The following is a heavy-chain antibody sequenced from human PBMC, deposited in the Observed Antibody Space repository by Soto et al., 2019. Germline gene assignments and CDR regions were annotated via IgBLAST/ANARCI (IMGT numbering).Heavy chain of an antibody. V-gene: IGHV4-30-2*01. D-gene: IGHD4-17*01. CDR1: GGSISSCGYS. J-gene: IGHJ6*02. Sequence: PSETLSLTCAVSGGSISSCGYSWSWIRQPPGKGLEWIGYIYHSGSTYYNPSLKSRVTISVDRSKNQFSLKLTSVTAADTAVYYCARAIRYPYYYYGMDVWGQGTTVSVSS. CDR3: ARAIRYPYYYYGMDV. CDR2: IYHSGST.